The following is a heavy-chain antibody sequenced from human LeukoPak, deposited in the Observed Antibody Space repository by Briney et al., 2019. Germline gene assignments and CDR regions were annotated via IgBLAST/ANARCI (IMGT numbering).Heavy chain of an antibody. CDR1: GFTFSSYS. Sequence: GGSLRLSCVASGFTFSSYSMNWVRQAPGKGLEWVSSISSSSSYIYYADSVKGRFTISRDNAKNSLYLQMNSLRAEDTAVYYCARGYDFWSGYLTPIWDYWGQGTLVTVSS. CDR3: ARGYDFWSGYLTPIWDY. CDR2: ISSSSSYI. J-gene: IGHJ4*02. V-gene: IGHV3-21*04. D-gene: IGHD3-3*01.